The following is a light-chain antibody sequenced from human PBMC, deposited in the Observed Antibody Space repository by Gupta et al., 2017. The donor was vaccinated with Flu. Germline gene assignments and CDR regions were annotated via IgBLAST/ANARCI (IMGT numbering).Light chain of an antibody. V-gene: IGLV2-14*01. CDR3: SSYRSGASRV. CDR1: SQDIGTYNF. Sequence: QSALTQPASVSASPGQSISISCTGTSQDIGTYNFVSWYIQHPGKAPKLLIFEVSKRPSGISDRFSGSKSGNTASLSISGLQAEDEGDYYCSSYRSGASRVFGTGTTVT. J-gene: IGLJ1*01. CDR2: EVS.